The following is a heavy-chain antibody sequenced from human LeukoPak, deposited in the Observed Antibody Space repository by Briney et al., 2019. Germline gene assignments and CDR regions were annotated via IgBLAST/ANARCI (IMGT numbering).Heavy chain of an antibody. J-gene: IGHJ4*02. V-gene: IGHV5-51*01. CDR1: GHSFTSYW. D-gene: IGHD5-18*01. CDR2: IYPGDSDT. Sequence: GESLKISCKGSGHSFTSYWIGWVRQMPGKGLEWVGIIYPGDSDTRYSPSFQGQVTISADKSISTAYLQWSSLKASDTAMYYCARQDTAMALYYFDYWGQGTLVTVSS. CDR3: ARQDTAMALYYFDY.